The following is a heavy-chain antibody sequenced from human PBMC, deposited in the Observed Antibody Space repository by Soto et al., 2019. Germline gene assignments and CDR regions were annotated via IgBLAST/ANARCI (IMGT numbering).Heavy chain of an antibody. D-gene: IGHD2-15*01. CDR3: ARGRYCSGGRCYFGY. CDR1: GFAFSNYW. J-gene: IGHJ4*02. CDR2: IKQDGSEN. Sequence: GGSLSLSCAASGFAFSNYWMSWVRQAPGEGLEWVANIKQDGSENSYVDSVKGRFTISRDNAKNSVYLQMNSLRAEDTAVYYCARGRYCSGGRCYFGYWGQGTPVTVSS. V-gene: IGHV3-7*04.